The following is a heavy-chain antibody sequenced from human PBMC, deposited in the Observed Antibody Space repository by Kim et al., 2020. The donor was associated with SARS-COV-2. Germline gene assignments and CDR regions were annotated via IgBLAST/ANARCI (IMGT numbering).Heavy chain of an antibody. J-gene: IGHJ3*02. CDR2: ISWNSGSI. CDR3: AKDDSLTVTSAFDI. D-gene: IGHD4-17*01. Sequence: GGSLRLSCAASGFTFDDYAMHWVRQAPGKGLEWVSGISWNSGSIGYADSVKGRFTISRDNAKNSLYLQMNSLRAEDTALYDCAKDDSLTVTSAFDIWCQG. V-gene: IGHV3-9*01. CDR1: GFTFDDYA.